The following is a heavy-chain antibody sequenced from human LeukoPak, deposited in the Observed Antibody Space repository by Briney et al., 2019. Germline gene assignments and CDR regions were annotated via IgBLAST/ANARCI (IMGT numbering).Heavy chain of an antibody. V-gene: IGHV4-59*01. CDR3: ARDRGQWLLNWFDP. J-gene: IGHJ5*02. CDR2: IYYSGST. D-gene: IGHD6-19*01. Sequence: PSETLSLTCTVSGGSISSYYWSWIRHPPGKGLKWIGYIYYSGSTNYNPSLKSRVTISVDTSKNQFSLKLSSVTAADTAVYYCARDRGQWLLNWFDPWGQGTLVTVSS. CDR1: GGSISSYY.